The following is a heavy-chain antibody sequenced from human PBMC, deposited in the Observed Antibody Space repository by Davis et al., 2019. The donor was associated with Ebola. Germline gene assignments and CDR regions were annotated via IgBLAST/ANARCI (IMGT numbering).Heavy chain of an antibody. CDR2: IIPILGIA. CDR3: ARDLGVVTVTGDY. J-gene: IGHJ4*02. V-gene: IGHV1-69*04. D-gene: IGHD2-21*02. CDR1: GYTFTGYY. Sequence: AASEKVSCKASGYTFTGYYMHWVRQAPGQGLEWMGRIIPILGIANYAQKFQGRVTITADKSTSTAYMELSSLRSEDTAVYYCARDLGVVTVTGDYWGQGTLVTVSS.